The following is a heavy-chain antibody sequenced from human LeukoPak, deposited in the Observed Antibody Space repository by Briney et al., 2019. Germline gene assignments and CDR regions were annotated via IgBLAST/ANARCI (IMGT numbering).Heavy chain of an antibody. CDR2: INHSGST. CDR1: GGSFSGYY. J-gene: IGHJ6*03. CDR3: ASTGNRKVYDILTGYYPPYMDV. V-gene: IGHV4-34*01. D-gene: IGHD3-9*01. Sequence: SETLSLTCAVYGGSFSGYYWSWIRQPPGKGLEWIGEINHSGSTNYNPSLKSRVTISVDTSKNQFSLNLSSVTAADTAVYYCASTGNRKVYDILTGYYPPYMDVWGKGTTVTVSS.